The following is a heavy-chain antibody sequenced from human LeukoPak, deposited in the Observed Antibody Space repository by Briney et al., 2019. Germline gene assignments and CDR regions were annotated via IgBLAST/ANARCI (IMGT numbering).Heavy chain of an antibody. CDR1: GFTFSSYT. CDR2: ISSSNSYI. Sequence: GGPLRLSCAASGFTFSSYTMNWVRQAPEKGLEWVSSISSSNSYIYYADSVKGRFTISRDNAKNSLYLQMNSLRAEDTAVYYCARGSPLVDYWGQGTLVTVSS. V-gene: IGHV3-21*01. J-gene: IGHJ4*02. D-gene: IGHD1-14*01. CDR3: ARGSPLVDY.